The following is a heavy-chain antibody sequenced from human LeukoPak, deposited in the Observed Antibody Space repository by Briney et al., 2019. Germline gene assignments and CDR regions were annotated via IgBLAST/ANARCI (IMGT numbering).Heavy chain of an antibody. J-gene: IGHJ6*04. CDR2: ISWDGGST. CDR3: AKASMGYCSSTSCYEAYYGMDV. CDR1: GFTFDDYA. Sequence: GGSLRLSCAASGFTFDDYAMHWVRQAPGKGLEWVSLISWDGGSTYYADSVKGRFTISRDNSKNSLYLQMNSLRAEDTALYYCAKASMGYCSSTSCYEAYYGMDVSGKGTTVTVSS. V-gene: IGHV3-43D*04. D-gene: IGHD2-2*01.